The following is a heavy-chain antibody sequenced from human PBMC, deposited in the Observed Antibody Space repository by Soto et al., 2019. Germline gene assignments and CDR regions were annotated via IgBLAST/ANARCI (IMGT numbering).Heavy chain of an antibody. J-gene: IGHJ3*02. V-gene: IGHV3-21*01. CDR1: GFTFSSYS. D-gene: IGHD3-22*01. CDR3: ARRAPLTYXYDSSGYYLNTLGAFDI. Sequence: GGSLRLSCAASGFTFSSYSMNWVRQAPGKGLEWVSSISSSSSYIYYADSVKGRFTISRDNAKNSLYLQMNSLRAEDTAVYYCARRAPLTYXYDSSGYYLNTLGAFDIWGQGTMVTVSS. CDR2: ISSSSSYI.